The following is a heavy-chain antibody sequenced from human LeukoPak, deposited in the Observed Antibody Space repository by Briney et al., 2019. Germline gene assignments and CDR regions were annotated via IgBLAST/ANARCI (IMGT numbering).Heavy chain of an antibody. J-gene: IGHJ4*02. CDR1: GGTFSSYT. CDR3: ARTGKGDSDY. Sequence: SVKVSCKASGGTFSSYTISWVRQAPGQGLEWMGRIIPILGIANYAQKFQGRVTITADKSTSTAYMELSNLRSKDTAVYYCARTGKGDSDYWGQGTLVTVSS. V-gene: IGHV1-69*02. CDR2: IIPILGIA. D-gene: IGHD3-10*01.